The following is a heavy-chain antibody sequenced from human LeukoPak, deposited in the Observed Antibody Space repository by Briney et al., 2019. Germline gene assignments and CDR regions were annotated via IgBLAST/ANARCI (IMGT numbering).Heavy chain of an antibody. CDR2: ISGSGGST. J-gene: IGHJ4*02. CDR3: AKGDDILTGYSWETDFDY. V-gene: IGHV3-23*01. CDR1: GFTFSSYA. D-gene: IGHD3-9*01. Sequence: GGSLRLSCAASGFTFSSYAMSWVRQAPGKGLEWVSAISGSGGSTYYADSVKGRFTISRDNSKNTLYLQMNSLRAEDTAVYYCAKGDDILTGYSWETDFDYWGQGTLVTVSS.